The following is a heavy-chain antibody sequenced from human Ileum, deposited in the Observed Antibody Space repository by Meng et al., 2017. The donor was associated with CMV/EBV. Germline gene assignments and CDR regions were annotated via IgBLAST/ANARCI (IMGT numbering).Heavy chain of an antibody. Sequence: SETLSLTCTVSGGSISSYYWSWIRQPPGKGLEWIGYIYYSGSTNYNPSLESRITMSVDTSKNQFSLRLRSVTAADTAVYYCARGPGDNSHLYYYGMDVWGQGTTVTVSS. J-gene: IGHJ6*02. CDR2: IYYSGST. CDR1: GGSISSYY. V-gene: IGHV4-59*01. CDR3: ARGPGDNSHLYYYGMDV. D-gene: IGHD4-23*01.